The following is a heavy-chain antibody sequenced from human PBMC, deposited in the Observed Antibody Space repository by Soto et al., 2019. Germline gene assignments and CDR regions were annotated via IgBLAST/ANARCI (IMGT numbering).Heavy chain of an antibody. V-gene: IGHV3-23*01. D-gene: IGHD6-13*01. Sequence: GGSLRLSCAASGFPFSSYAMNWVRQAPGKGLECVSSISNGGGSTYYADSVKGRFTISRDNSKNTLYLQMNSLRADDTAVYYCAKGGGAHSSSWYDYWGQGTLVTVSS. CDR1: GFPFSSYA. CDR3: AKGGGAHSSSWYDY. CDR2: ISNGGGST. J-gene: IGHJ4*02.